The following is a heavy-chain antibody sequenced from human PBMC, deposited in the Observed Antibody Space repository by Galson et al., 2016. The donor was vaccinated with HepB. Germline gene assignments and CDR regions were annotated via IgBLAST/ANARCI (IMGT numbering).Heavy chain of an antibody. CDR1: GDSVSSNSAA. D-gene: IGHD2-15*01. Sequence: CAISGDSVSSNSAAWNWIRQSPSRGLEWLGRTCYKSKWHNDYAPSVKSRITINPDTSKNLFSLQLHSVTPEDTAVYYCARGGTAPATDWYFDLWGRGTLVTVSS. V-gene: IGHV6-1*01. CDR3: ARGGTAPATDWYFDL. CDR2: TCYKSKWHN. J-gene: IGHJ2*01.